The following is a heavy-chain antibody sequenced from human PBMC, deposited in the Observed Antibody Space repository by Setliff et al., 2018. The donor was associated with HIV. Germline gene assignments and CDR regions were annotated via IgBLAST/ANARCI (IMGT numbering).Heavy chain of an antibody. CDR1: GGSISSGSYY. D-gene: IGHD5-18*01. V-gene: IGHV4-61*02. J-gene: IGHJ4*02. CDR2: IYTTGST. CDR3: ARDSGGYNYGFAVGSFDY. Sequence: SETLSLTCTVSGGSISSGSYYWSWIRQPAGKGLEWIGRIYTTGSTNYNPSLKSRITISIDTSKSQFSLKLTSVAAADTAVYYCARDSGGYNYGFAVGSFDYWGQGALVTVSS.